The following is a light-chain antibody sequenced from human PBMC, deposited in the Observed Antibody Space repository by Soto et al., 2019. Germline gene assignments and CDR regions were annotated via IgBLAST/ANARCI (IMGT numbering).Light chain of an antibody. CDR2: GAS. J-gene: IGKJ2*01. CDR3: QQYNNWPYT. Sequence: EIVMTQSPATLSVSPGERATLSCRASQSVSSNLAWYQQKPGQAPRLLIYGASTRATGIPASFSGSGSGTEFTLTLSSLQSEDFAVHYCQQYNNWPYTFGQGTKLEIK. CDR1: QSVSSN. V-gene: IGKV3-15*01.